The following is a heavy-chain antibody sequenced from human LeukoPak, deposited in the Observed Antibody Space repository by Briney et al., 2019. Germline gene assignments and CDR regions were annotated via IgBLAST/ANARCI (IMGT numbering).Heavy chain of an antibody. D-gene: IGHD6-13*01. J-gene: IGHJ3*02. Sequence: GGSLRLSCXAXXXTVXSNYMSWVRQAPGKGLEWVSVIYSGGSTYYSDSVKGRFTISRDNSKNTLYLQMNSLRAEDTAVYYCARDRSVAAAGAFDIWGQGTMVTVSS. CDR2: IYSGGST. V-gene: IGHV3-66*01. CDR3: ARDRSVAAAGAFDI. CDR1: XXTVXSNY.